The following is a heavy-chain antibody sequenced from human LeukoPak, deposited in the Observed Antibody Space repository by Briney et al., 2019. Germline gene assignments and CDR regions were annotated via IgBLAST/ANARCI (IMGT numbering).Heavy chain of an antibody. CDR1: GFTFSYYG. CDR3: ARANFYYGSGSYYGAFDI. CDR2: IRYNGGNK. V-gene: IGHV3-30*02. D-gene: IGHD3-10*01. J-gene: IGHJ3*02. Sequence: PGGSLRLSCAASGFTFSYYGMHWVRQAPGKGLEWVAFIRYNGGNKYYADSVKGRFTVSRDNSKTTLYLQMNSLRAEDTALYYCARANFYYGSGSYYGAFDIWGQGTMVTVSS.